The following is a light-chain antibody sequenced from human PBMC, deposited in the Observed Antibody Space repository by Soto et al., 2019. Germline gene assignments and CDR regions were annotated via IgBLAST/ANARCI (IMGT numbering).Light chain of an antibody. Sequence: EILLTQSPGTLSLSPGERATLSCRASQSVGSNDLAWCQQKPGQAPRLLIYGASNRASGTPDRFSVSGSGTDFTLTISRLEPEDFAVYYCQQYGGSPFTFGQGTKVDIK. CDR2: GAS. V-gene: IGKV3-20*01. CDR3: QQYGGSPFT. J-gene: IGKJ2*01. CDR1: QSVGSND.